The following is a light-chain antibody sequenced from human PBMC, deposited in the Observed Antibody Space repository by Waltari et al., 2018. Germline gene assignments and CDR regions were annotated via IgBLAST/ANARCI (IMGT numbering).Light chain of an antibody. CDR1: EFPKQY. CDR2: KDS. Sequence: SYELTQPPSVSVSPGQTARITCHGDEFPKQYPYWYQQKPGQAPVLVIYKDSERPSGIPERFSGSSSGTTVTLTISGVQAEDEADYYCQSADSSGTYVFGTGTKVTVL. V-gene: IGLV3-25*03. CDR3: QSADSSGTYV. J-gene: IGLJ1*01.